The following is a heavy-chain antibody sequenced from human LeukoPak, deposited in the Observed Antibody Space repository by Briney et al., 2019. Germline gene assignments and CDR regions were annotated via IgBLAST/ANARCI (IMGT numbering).Heavy chain of an antibody. D-gene: IGHD3-16*02. CDR1: GGSISSSSYY. CDR3: ARDCYYDYVWGSYRYFDY. Sequence: ETLSLTCTVSGGSISSSSYYWGWIRQPPGKGLEWVANIKQDGSEKYYVDSVKGRFTISRDNAKNSLYLQMNSLRAEDTAVYYCARDCYYDYVWGSYRYFDYWGQGTLVTVSS. CDR2: IKQDGSEK. V-gene: IGHV3-7*01. J-gene: IGHJ4*02.